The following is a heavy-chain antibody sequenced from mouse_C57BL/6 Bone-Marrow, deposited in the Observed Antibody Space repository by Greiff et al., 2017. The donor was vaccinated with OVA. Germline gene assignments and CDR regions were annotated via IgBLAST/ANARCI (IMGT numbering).Heavy chain of an antibody. Sequence: VQLQQSGAELARPGASVKLSCKASGYTFTSYGISWVKQRTGQGLEWIGVIYPRSGNTYYNEKFKGTAPLTADKSSSTAYMELRSLTSEDSAVYFCARWGYYGSRGDFDYWGQGTTLTVSS. CDR2: IYPRSGNT. D-gene: IGHD1-1*01. V-gene: IGHV1-81*01. CDR3: ARWGYYGSRGDFDY. CDR1: GYTFTSYG. J-gene: IGHJ2*01.